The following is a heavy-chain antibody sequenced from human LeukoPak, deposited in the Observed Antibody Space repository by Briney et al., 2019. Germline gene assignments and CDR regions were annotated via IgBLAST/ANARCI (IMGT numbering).Heavy chain of an antibody. V-gene: IGHV3-53*01. J-gene: IGHJ3*02. Sequence: PGGSLRLSCAASGFTVSSNYMSWIRQAPGKGLEWVSVIYSGGSTYYADSVKGRFTISRDNSKNTLYLQMNSLRAEDTAVYYCASVHSSSYAFDIWGQGTMVTVSS. CDR2: IYSGGST. CDR1: GFTVSSNY. CDR3: ASVHSSSYAFDI. D-gene: IGHD6-13*01.